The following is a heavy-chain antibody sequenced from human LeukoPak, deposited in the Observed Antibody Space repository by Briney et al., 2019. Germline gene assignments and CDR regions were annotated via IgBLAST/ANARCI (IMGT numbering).Heavy chain of an antibody. V-gene: IGHV5-51*01. Sequence: GESLRISCKGSGFSFTSDWIAWVRQMPGKGLEWMGIIYPGDSDTRYSPSFQGQVTISADKSISTAYLQWSSLKASDTAMYYCARSQSSSSYFNYWGQGTLVTVSS. CDR2: IYPGDSDT. CDR1: GFSFTSDW. D-gene: IGHD3-22*01. J-gene: IGHJ4*02. CDR3: ARSQSSSSYFNY.